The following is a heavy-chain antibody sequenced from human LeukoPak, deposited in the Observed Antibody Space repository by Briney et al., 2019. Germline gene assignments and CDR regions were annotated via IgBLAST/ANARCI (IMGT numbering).Heavy chain of an antibody. Sequence: GGSLRLSCAASGFSFSSHSMNWVRQAPGKGLEWVSSISSSSSYIYYADSVKGRFTISRDNAKNSLYLQMNSLRAEDTAVYYCARDHYLAVAARGGFDPWGQGTLVTVSS. J-gene: IGHJ5*02. CDR3: ARDHYLAVAARGGFDP. D-gene: IGHD6-19*01. CDR2: ISSSSSYI. CDR1: GFSFSSHS. V-gene: IGHV3-21*01.